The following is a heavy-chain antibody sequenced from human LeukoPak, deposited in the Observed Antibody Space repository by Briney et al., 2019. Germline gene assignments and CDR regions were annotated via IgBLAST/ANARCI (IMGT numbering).Heavy chain of an antibody. CDR2: VHYSGST. D-gene: IGHD6-19*01. Sequence: SETLSLTCTVSGGSIRSTSYYWGWIRQPPGKGLEWLGSVHYSGSTYDNPSLKSRVTISVDASKNQFSLNLISVTAADTAVYYCARRSTVAGRGRFDPWGQGTLVTVSS. J-gene: IGHJ5*02. CDR3: ARRSTVAGRGRFDP. CDR1: GGSIRSTSYY. V-gene: IGHV4-39*01.